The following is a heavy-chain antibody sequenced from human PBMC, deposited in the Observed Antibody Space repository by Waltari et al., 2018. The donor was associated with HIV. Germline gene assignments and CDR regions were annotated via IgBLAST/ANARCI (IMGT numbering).Heavy chain of an antibody. CDR3: ARGGNNDFLSAYYGRPFDI. V-gene: IGHV4-34*02. CDR1: RGTFLGYY. CDR2: INHIGNT. Sequence: QVQLTPRCAGLLQPSEPVSPTFAPYRGTFLGYYWTWTRQPPGKGLEWIGEINHIGNTNDNPSLKSRLTISVDTSKNQCSLKLSSVTAADTAVYYCARGGNNDFLSAYYGRPFDIWGQGTMVTVSS. D-gene: IGHD3-3*01. J-gene: IGHJ3*02.